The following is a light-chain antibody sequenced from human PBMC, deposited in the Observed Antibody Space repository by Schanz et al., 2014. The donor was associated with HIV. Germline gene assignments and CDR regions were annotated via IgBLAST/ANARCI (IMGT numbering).Light chain of an antibody. CDR1: SSDVGSYNL. CDR2: DVT. Sequence: QSALTQPASISGSPGQSITISCTGTSSDVGSYNLVSWYQQHPGKAPKLMIYDVTKRPSGVPDRFSGSKSGTSASLAISGLRSEDEADYYCSSYAGSNMVVFGGGTKLTVL. V-gene: IGLV2-14*02. CDR3: SSYAGSNMVV. J-gene: IGLJ2*01.